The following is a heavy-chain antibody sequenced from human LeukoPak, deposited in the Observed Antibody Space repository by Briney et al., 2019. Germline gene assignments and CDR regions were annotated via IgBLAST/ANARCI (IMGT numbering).Heavy chain of an antibody. J-gene: IGHJ4*02. D-gene: IGHD6-13*01. CDR2: TYYRSKWYN. CDR1: GDSVSNNSAA. CDR3: ARDKQQLANTFDY. Sequence: SQTLSLTCASSGDSVSNNSAAWNCIRQSPSRGLEWLGRTYYRSKWYNDYAVSVKSRITINPDTSKNQFSLQLNSVTPEDTAVYYCARDKQQLANTFDYWGQGTLVTVSS. V-gene: IGHV6-1*01.